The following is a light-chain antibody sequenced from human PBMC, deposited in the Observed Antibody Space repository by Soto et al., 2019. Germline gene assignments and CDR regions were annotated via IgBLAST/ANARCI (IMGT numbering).Light chain of an antibody. CDR3: TSHTASSTWV. Sequence: QSVLTQPASVSGSPGQSITISCTGTSSGVGYDNYVSWFQQHPGKAPKLMIYEVSRRPSGVSNRFSGSKSANTASLTISGLQAEDEADYYCTSHTASSTWVFGGGTKLTVL. V-gene: IGLV2-14*01. CDR2: EVS. J-gene: IGLJ3*02. CDR1: SSGVGYDNY.